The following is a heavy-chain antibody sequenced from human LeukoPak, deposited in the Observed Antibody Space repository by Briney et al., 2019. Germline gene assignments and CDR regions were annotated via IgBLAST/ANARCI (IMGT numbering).Heavy chain of an antibody. CDR3: AKVPYSDYGSGRPPFMDV. J-gene: IGHJ6*02. D-gene: IGHD3-10*01. V-gene: IGHV3-23*01. CDR1: GFTFSDYY. Sequence: GGSLRLSCAASGFTFSDYYMSWIRQAPGKGLEWVSTIDYSGGSTCYADSVKGRFTISRDNSKNTLYMQMNSLRAEDTAIYYCAKVPYSDYGSGRPPFMDVWGQGTTVAVS. CDR2: IDYSGGST.